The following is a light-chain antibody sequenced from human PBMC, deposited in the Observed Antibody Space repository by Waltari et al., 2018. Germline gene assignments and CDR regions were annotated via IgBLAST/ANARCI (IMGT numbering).Light chain of an antibody. CDR2: GGS. CDR3: QQYYFTPYT. J-gene: IGKJ2*01. CDR1: QGISNS. Sequence: EIQMTQSPSSLSASVGDRVTIPCRPSQGISNSLAWYRQKPGKAPKPLVYGGSRLESGVPPRFSGSGSGTDYNLTLSSLQPDDCATYYCQQYYFTPYTFGQGTKLDIQ. V-gene: IGKV1-NL1*01.